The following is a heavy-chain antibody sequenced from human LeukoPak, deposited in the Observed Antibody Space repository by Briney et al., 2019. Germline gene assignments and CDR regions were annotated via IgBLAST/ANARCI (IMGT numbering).Heavy chain of an antibody. J-gene: IGHJ5*02. CDR3: ARGPDYSNWFDP. Sequence: GGSLRLSCVASGFTFRSYSMNWVRQAPGKGPEWVSFISSSSSTIYYADSVKGRFTISRDNAKNSLYLQMNSLRAEDTAVYYCARGPDYSNWFDPWGQGTLVTVSS. V-gene: IGHV3-48*01. D-gene: IGHD2-15*01. CDR2: ISSSSSTI. CDR1: GFTFRSYS.